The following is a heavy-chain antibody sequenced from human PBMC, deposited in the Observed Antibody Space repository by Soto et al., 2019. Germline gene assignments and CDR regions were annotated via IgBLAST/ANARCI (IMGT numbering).Heavy chain of an antibody. V-gene: IGHV3-30-3*01. CDR3: ARDSPYEFWSGYYTGRSHLDY. D-gene: IGHD3-3*01. J-gene: IGHJ4*02. CDR2: ISYDGSNK. Sequence: QVQLVESGGGVVQPGRSLRLSCAASGFTFSSYAMHWVRQAPGKGLEWVAVISYDGSNKYYADSVKGRFTISRDNSKNTLYLQMNSLRAEDTAVYYCARDSPYEFWSGYYTGRSHLDYWGQGTLVTVSS. CDR1: GFTFSSYA.